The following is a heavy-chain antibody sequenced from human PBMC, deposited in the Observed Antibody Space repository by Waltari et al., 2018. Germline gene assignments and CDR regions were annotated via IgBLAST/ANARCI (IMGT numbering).Heavy chain of an antibody. CDR3: ARDAEVMRAFDI. CDR1: GGSISSGSYY. J-gene: IGHJ3*02. Sequence: QVQLQESGPGLVKPSQTLSLTCTVSGGSISSGSYYWSWIRQPAGKGLEWIGRIYTSGSTNYNPSLKSRVTISVDTSKNQFSLKLSSVTAADTAVYYCARDAEVMRAFDIWGQGTMVTVSS. D-gene: IGHD3-16*01. V-gene: IGHV4-61*02. CDR2: IYTSGST.